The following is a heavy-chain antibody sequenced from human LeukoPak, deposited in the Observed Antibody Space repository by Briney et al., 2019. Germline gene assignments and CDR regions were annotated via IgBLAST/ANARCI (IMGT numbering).Heavy chain of an antibody. CDR1: GFTFSSYA. J-gene: IGHJ4*02. D-gene: IGHD2-2*01. CDR2: ISYDGSNK. Sequence: PGGSLRLSCAASGFTFSSYAMHWVRQAPGKGLEWVAVISYDGSNKYYADSVKGRFTISRDNSKNTLYLQMNSLRAEDTAVYYCARGHCSSTSCYTRSQYFDYWGQGTLVLVSS. V-gene: IGHV3-30-3*01. CDR3: ARGHCSSTSCYTRSQYFDY.